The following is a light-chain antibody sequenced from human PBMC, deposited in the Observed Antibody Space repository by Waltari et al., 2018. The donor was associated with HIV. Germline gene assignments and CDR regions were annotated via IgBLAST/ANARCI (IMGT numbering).Light chain of an antibody. Sequence: QSVLTQPPSVSGAPGQRVTISCTGSSSNIGAGYDVHWYHQLPGTAPKLLIYGNSIRPSGVPDRFSGSKSGTSASLAITGLQAEDEADYYCQSYDSSLSAYVFGTGTKVTVL. CDR1: SSNIGAGYD. CDR2: GNS. CDR3: QSYDSSLSAYV. J-gene: IGLJ1*01. V-gene: IGLV1-40*01.